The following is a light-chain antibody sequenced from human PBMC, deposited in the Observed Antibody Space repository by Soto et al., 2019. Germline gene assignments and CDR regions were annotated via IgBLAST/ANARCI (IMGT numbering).Light chain of an antibody. CDR1: QSIRSH. CDR2: VAS. CDR3: QQSYTTPKT. Sequence: DIQMTQSPSSLSASVGDRVTITCRASQSIRSHLNWYQQIPGEAPKLLIYVASSLQGGVPSRFSGSGSGTDFSLTINGLQPEDFATYYCQQSYTTPKTFGQGTKVDIK. J-gene: IGKJ1*01. V-gene: IGKV1-39*01.